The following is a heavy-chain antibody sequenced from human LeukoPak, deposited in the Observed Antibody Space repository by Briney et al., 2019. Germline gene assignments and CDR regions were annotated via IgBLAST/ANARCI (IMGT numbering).Heavy chain of an antibody. V-gene: IGHV3-7*01. Sequence: GGSLRLSCGASGFTFSSYWMSWVRQAPGKGLEWVATINQDETEKYYVDSLTGRFTISRDNAKNSLYLQMNSLRAEDTAVYYCARDKTMVRGPFYYYYYMDVWGKGTTVTISS. CDR1: GFTFSSYW. CDR3: ARDKTMVRGPFYYYYYMDV. J-gene: IGHJ6*03. CDR2: INQDETEK. D-gene: IGHD3-10*01.